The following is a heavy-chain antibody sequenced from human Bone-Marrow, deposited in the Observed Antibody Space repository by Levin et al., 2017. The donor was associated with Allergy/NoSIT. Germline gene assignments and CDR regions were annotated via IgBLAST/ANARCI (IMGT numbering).Heavy chain of an antibody. CDR2: IYYSGST. CDR1: GGSISSYY. D-gene: IGHD5-24*01. J-gene: IGHJ4*02. V-gene: IGHV4-59*01. CDR3: ARGRGGYRNGDYDY. Sequence: SQTLSLTCTVSGGSISSYYWTWIRQPPGKGLEWIGYIYYSGSTNYNPSLKSRVTMSVDTSKNQLSLKLSSVTAADTAIYYCARGRGGYRNGDYDYWGQGTLVTVSS.